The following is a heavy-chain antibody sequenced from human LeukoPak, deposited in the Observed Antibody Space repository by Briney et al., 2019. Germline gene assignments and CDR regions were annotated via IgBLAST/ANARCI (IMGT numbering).Heavy chain of an antibody. D-gene: IGHD6-25*01. CDR1: GYTFTSYA. J-gene: IGHJ6*03. CDR2: IIPIFGIP. V-gene: IGHV1-69*13. Sequence: SVKVSCKASGYTFTSYAMNWVRQAPGQGLEWMGGIIPIFGIPDSAQKFQGRLTITADESTTTAYMELSSLRSDDTAIYYCGLSGNYYYYYMDVWGKGTTVTISS. CDR3: GLSGNYYYYYMDV.